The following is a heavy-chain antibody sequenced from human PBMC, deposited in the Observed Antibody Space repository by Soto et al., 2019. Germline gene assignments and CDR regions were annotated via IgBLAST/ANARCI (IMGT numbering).Heavy chain of an antibody. Sequence: PGESLKISCKGSGYSFTSYWIGWVRQMPGKGLEWMGIIYPGDSDTRYSPSFQGQVTISADKSISTAYLQWSSLKASDTAMYYCARPSVVRGVIIVDYGMDVWGQGTTVTVSS. V-gene: IGHV5-51*01. J-gene: IGHJ6*02. CDR3: ARPSVVRGVIIVDYGMDV. CDR1: GYSFTSYW. CDR2: IYPGDSDT. D-gene: IGHD3-10*01.